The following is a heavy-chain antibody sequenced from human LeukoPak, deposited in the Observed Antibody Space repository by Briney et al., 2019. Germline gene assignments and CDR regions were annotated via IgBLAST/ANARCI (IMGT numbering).Heavy chain of an antibody. CDR2: ISERGGSK. V-gene: IGHV3-23*01. CDR1: GISLSNYA. J-gene: IGHJ4*02. D-gene: IGHD3-10*01. CDR3: AKRGVVIRGILVIGYHQEAYHYDF. Sequence: GGSLRLSCVVSGISLSNYAMTWVRQAPGKGLEWVSYISERGGSKTYADSVKGRFTISRDTSLNTLYLQMNNLRAEDTAVYFCAKRGVVIRGILVIGYHQEAYHYDFWGQGVLVTVSS.